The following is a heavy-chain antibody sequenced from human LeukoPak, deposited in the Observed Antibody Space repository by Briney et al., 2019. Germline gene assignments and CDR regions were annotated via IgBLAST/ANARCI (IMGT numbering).Heavy chain of an antibody. J-gene: IGHJ4*02. CDR3: ARARNDYDSNGFSFLDY. CDR2: ISGSGGST. V-gene: IGHV3-23*01. CDR1: GFTFSTYA. Sequence: GGSPRLSCAASGFTFSTYAMNWVRQAPGKGLEWVSAISGSGGSTYYADSVKGRFTISRDNSKNTLYLQMNSLRAEDTALYYCARARNDYDSNGFSFLDYWGQGTLVTVSS. D-gene: IGHD3-22*01.